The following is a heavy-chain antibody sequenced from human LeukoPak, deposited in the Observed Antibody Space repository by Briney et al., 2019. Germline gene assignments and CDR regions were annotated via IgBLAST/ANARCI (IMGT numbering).Heavy chain of an antibody. CDR2: VNEDGREK. V-gene: IGHV3-7*01. CDR3: ARGSLYNSGWPHRHPDY. D-gene: IGHD5-12*01. CDR1: GFTFTTYW. J-gene: IGHJ4*02. Sequence: GGSLRLSCAASGFTFTTYWMNWLRQAPGKGLEWVANVNEDGREKYYVDSVKGRFAISRDNAKNSLYLQMNSLRPEDTAVYFCARGSLYNSGWPHRHPDYWGQGTLVTVAS.